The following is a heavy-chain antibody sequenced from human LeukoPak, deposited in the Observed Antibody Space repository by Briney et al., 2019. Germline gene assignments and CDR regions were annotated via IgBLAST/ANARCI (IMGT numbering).Heavy chain of an antibody. D-gene: IGHD6-13*01. V-gene: IGHV1-18*04. CDR2: IAPNNGNT. CDR3: ARGSSSSWLNFEY. J-gene: IGHJ4*02. CDR1: GYIFSSYT. Sequence: EASVKVSCKASGYIFSSYTISWVRQAPGQGLEWMGWIAPNNGNTNYAQKLQGRVTMTTDTSTSTAYMELRSLRSDDTAVYYCARGSSSSWLNFEYWGQGTLVTVSS.